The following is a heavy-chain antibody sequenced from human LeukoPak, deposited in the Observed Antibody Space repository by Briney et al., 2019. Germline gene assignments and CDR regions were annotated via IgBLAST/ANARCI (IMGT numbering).Heavy chain of an antibody. CDR2: IYYSGST. J-gene: IGHJ4*02. D-gene: IGHD6-13*01. Sequence: SQTLSLTCTVSGGSISSGGYYWSWIRQHPGKGLEWIGYIYYSGSTYYNPSLKNRVTISVDTSKNQFSLKLSSVTAADTAVYYCARASSSWYYFDYWGQGTLVTVSS. CDR3: ARASSSWYYFDY. V-gene: IGHV4-31*03. CDR1: GGSISSGGYY.